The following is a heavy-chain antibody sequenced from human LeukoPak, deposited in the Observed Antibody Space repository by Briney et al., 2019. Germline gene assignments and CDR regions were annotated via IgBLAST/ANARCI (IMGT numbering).Heavy chain of an antibody. CDR3: ARLSGYHFDY. Sequence: SETLSLTCGVYSGSLSDKYWSWIRQPPGKGLEWIGEINPSGRTNYNPSLKSRVTMSIDTSKNQFSLKLSSVTAADTAVNYCARLSGYHFDYWGQGALVTVSS. V-gene: IGHV4-34*01. CDR2: INPSGRT. D-gene: IGHD5-12*01. J-gene: IGHJ4*02. CDR1: SGSLSDKY.